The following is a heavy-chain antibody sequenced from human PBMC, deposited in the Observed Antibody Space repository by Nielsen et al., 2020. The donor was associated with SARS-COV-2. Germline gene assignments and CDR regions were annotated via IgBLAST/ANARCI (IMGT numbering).Heavy chain of an antibody. CDR1: GYTFTSYA. V-gene: IGHV7-4-1*02. Sequence: ALVKVSCKASGYTFTSYAMNWVRQAPGQGLEWMGWINTNTGNPTYAQGFTGRFVFSLDTSVSTAYLQISSLKAEDTAVYYCAEGAWFGESTYYYYGMDVWGQGTTVTVSS. CDR2: INTNTGNP. CDR3: AEGAWFGESTYYYYGMDV. J-gene: IGHJ6*02. D-gene: IGHD3-10*01.